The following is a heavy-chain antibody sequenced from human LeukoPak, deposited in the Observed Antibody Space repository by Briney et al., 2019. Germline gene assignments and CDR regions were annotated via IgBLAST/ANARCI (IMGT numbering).Heavy chain of an antibody. V-gene: IGHV1-69*04. CDR1: VCTLRSYA. D-gene: IGHD4-17*01. CDR3: ARDHYGAPKEGAALYWYFDL. Sequence: SSVKVSCQASVCTLRSYAIRWVRQAPGQGLEWMGRINPILGIENYAQKFQGRVTITADKSTSTAYMELSSLRSEDTAVYYCARDHYGAPKEGAALYWYFDLWGRGTLVTVSS. CDR2: INPILGIE. J-gene: IGHJ2*01.